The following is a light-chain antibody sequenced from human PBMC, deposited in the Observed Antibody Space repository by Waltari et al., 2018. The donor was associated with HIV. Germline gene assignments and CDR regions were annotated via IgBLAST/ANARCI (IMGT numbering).Light chain of an antibody. CDR3: QSYDSSLSASVV. V-gene: IGLV1-40*01. J-gene: IGLJ2*01. Sequence: QSVLTQPPSASGTPGQRVPIPCTGSSSTIGADYDVPWYQQIPGTAPKLLISGNKNRPSGVPDRFAAAKSGTSASLTISGLQAEEEADYCCQSYDSSLSASVVFGGGTRLTVL. CDR2: GNK. CDR1: SSTIGADYD.